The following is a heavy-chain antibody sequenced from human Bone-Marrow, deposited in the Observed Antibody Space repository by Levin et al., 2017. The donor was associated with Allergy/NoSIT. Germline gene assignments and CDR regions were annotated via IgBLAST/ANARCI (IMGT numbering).Heavy chain of an antibody. CDR3: VIGAGWLPDY. CDR2: FSYSGST. J-gene: IGHJ4*02. D-gene: IGHD5-24*01. CDR1: GGSISNYY. Sequence: GSLRLSCTVSGGSISNYYYNWVRQPPGKGLEWIGLFSYSGSTNYNPSLKSRVTISVDTSKNQFSLKLSSVTAADTAVYFCVIGAGWLPDYWGQGTLVIVSS. V-gene: IGHV4-59*01.